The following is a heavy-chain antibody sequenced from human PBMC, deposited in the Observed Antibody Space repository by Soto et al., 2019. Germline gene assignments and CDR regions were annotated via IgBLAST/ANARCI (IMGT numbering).Heavy chain of an antibody. CDR3: ARVPVITTVYYYYGMDV. V-gene: IGHV3-30-3*01. CDR1: GFTFSSYA. Sequence: QVQLVESGGGVVQPGRSLRLSCAASGFTFSSYAMHWVRQAPGKGLEWVAVISYDGSNKYYADSVKGRFTISRDNSKNTLYLKMNSLRAEDTAVYYCARVPVITTVYYYYGMDVWGQGTTVTVSS. J-gene: IGHJ6*02. CDR2: ISYDGSNK. D-gene: IGHD3-22*01.